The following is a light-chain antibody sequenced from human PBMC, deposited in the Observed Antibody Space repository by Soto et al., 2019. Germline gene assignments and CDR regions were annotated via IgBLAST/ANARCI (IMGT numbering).Light chain of an antibody. CDR3: LQYKVGVFT. V-gene: IGKV3-15*01. J-gene: IGKJ4*01. CDR2: DAS. Sequence: EIVMTQSPATLSVSPGERVTLSCRASQSVSSNLAWYQQKGGQAPRLLLYDASTRATDIPARFSGSGSGTDFTLTISSLQSEDFAVYYCLQYKVGVFTFGGGTKVEIK. CDR1: QSVSSN.